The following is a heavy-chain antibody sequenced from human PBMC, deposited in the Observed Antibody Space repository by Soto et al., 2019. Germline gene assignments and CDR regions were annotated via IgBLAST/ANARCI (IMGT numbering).Heavy chain of an antibody. CDR2: ISYDGSNK. CDR1: GFTFSSYA. J-gene: IGHJ6*02. CDR3: ARDYYRFNSGYGFSMDV. Sequence: QVQLVESGGGVVQPGRSLRLSCAASGFTFSSYAMHWVRQAPGKGLEWVAVISYDGSNKYYEDSVKGRFTISRDNSKNTLYLHMNSLRAEDTAVYYCARDYYRFNSGYGFSMDVWGQGTTVTVSS. V-gene: IGHV3-30-3*01. D-gene: IGHD5-12*01.